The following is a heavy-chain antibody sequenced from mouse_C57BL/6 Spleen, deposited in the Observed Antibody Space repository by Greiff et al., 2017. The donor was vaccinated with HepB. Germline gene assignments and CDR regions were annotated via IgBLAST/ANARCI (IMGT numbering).Heavy chain of an antibody. D-gene: IGHD1-1*01. J-gene: IGHJ2*01. V-gene: IGHV14-3*01. CDR3: ARIYYYGSSQLYYFDY. Sequence: VQLQQSVAELVRPGASVKLSCTASGFNIKNPYMHWVKQRPEQGLEWIGRIDPANGNTKYAPKFQGKATITADTSSNTAYLQVSSLTSEDTAIHYCARIYYYGSSQLYYFDYWGQGTQLPVSS. CDR1: GFNIKNPY. CDR2: IDPANGNT.